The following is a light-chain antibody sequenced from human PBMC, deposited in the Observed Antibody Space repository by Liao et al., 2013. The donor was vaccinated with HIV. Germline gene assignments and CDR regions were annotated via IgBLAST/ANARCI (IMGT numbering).Light chain of an antibody. CDR1: DFGTKR. J-gene: IGLJ3*02. V-gene: IGLV3-21*01. Sequence: SYVLTQPPSVSVAPGKTARITCGGDDFGTKRVHWYQQKPGQSPVLVIYQDTKRPSGIPERFSGSTSGNTATLTISGTQAIDEADYYCQAWDSSHWVFGGGTKLTVL. CDR2: QDT. CDR3: QAWDSSHWV.